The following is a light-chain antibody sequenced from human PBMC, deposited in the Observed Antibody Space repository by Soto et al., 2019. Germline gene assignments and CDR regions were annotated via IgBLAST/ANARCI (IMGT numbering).Light chain of an antibody. CDR3: KQGTNWPIT. CDR2: DVS. CDR1: QRLVHHDGIAY. J-gene: IGKJ5*01. V-gene: IGKV2-30*02. Sequence: VLTESPLSLPATPGRPGSISCRSNQRLVHHDGIAYFSWFQQRPGRAPKRLIYDVSNRHSGVPARFSGSGSGTDFALKISRVEAEDVGVYYCKQGTNWPITFGQGTRLEIK.